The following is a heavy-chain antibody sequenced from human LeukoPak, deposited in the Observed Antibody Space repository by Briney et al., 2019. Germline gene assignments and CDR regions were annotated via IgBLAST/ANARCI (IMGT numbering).Heavy chain of an antibody. J-gene: IGHJ5*02. V-gene: IGHV3-23*01. D-gene: IGHD2-2*01. CDR1: GSTFSSYG. Sequence: GGSLRLSCAASGSTFSSYGMSWVRQAPGRGLEWVSAISGSGGSKYYADSVKGRFTISRDNSKNTLYLQMNSLRAEDTAVYYCAKVAVVPAATEFDPWGQGTLVTVSS. CDR3: AKVAVVPAATEFDP. CDR2: ISGSGGSK.